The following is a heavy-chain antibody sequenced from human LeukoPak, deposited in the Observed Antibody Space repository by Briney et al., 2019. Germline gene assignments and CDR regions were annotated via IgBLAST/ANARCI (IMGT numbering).Heavy chain of an antibody. CDR3: ARTNASSWPRYFDY. Sequence: GASVKVSCKASGYTFTGYYMHWVRQAPGQGLEWMGWINPNSGGTNYAQKFQGRVTMTRDTSISTAYMELSRLRSDDTAVYYCARTNASSWPRYFDYWGQGTLVTVSS. D-gene: IGHD6-13*01. V-gene: IGHV1-2*02. J-gene: IGHJ4*02. CDR2: INPNSGGT. CDR1: GYTFTGYY.